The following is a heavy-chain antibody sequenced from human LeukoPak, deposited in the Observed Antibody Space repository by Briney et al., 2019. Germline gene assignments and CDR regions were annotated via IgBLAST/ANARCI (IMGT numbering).Heavy chain of an antibody. V-gene: IGHV3-23*01. D-gene: IGHD2-15*01. CDR3: AKDRDVVVVAATWDY. CDR1: GFTFSSYA. CDR2: ISGSGGST. J-gene: IGHJ4*02. Sequence: GGSLRLSCAASGFTFSSYAMSWVRQAPGKGLEWVSAISGSGGSTYYADSVKGRFTISRDNSKNTLYLQMNSLRAEDTAVYYCAKDRDVVVVAATWDYWGQGTLVTVSS.